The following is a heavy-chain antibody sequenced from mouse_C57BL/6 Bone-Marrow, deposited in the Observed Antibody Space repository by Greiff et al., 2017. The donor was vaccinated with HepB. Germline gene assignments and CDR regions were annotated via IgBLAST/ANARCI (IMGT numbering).Heavy chain of an antibody. CDR1: GFTFSSYA. D-gene: IGHD4-1*01. CDR2: ISDGGSYT. J-gene: IGHJ3*01. V-gene: IGHV5-4*01. CDR3: ARDRTGTFFAD. Sequence: EVQLVESGGGLVKPGGSLKLSCAASGFTFSSYAMSWVRQTPEKRLEWVATISDGGSYTYYPDNVKGRFTISRDNAKNNLYLQMSHLKSEDTAMYYSARDRTGTFFADWGQGTLVTVSA.